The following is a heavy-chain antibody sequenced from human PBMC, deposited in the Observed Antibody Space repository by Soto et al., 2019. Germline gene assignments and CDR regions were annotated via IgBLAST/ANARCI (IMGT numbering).Heavy chain of an antibody. V-gene: IGHV1-69*01. CDR2: IIPIFGTA. CDR1: GGTFSSYA. J-gene: IGHJ3*02. Sequence: QVQLVQSGAEVKKPWSSVKVSCKASGGTFSSYAISWVRQAPGQGLEWMGGIIPIFGTATYAQKVQGRVTITGDESXSTSYMELSXXXXXXXXXXXXXXXXXXXXXXXXIHPLHAFDIWGQGTMVTVSS. CDR3: XXXXXXXXXXXXIHPLHAFDI.